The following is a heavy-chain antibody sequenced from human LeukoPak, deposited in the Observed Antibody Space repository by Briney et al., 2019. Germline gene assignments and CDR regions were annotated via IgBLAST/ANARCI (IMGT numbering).Heavy chain of an antibody. J-gene: IGHJ4*02. CDR2: INPNSGGT. Sequence: ASVKVSCKASGYTFTGYYMHWVRQAPGQGLEWMGWINPNSGGTNYAQKFQGRVTMTRDTSISTAYMELSRLRSDDTVVYYCARVLRARDPFDYWGQGTLVTVSS. CDR1: GYTFTGYY. D-gene: IGHD1-26*01. CDR3: ARVLRARDPFDY. V-gene: IGHV1-2*02.